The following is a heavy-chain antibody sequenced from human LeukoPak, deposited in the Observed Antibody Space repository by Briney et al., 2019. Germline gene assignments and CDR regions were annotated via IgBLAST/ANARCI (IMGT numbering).Heavy chain of an antibody. CDR2: ISYDSEGN. J-gene: IGHJ4*02. Sequence: PGGSLRLSCVTSGFTFSNYGMHWVRQLPGKGLEWVAVISYDSEGNYHVDSVKGRFTISRDNSKNTLYLQMNSLRAEDTAVYYCARRWEYYDSSGYYRAFDYWGQGTLVTVSS. CDR3: ARRWEYYDSSGYYRAFDY. CDR1: GFTFSNYG. V-gene: IGHV3-33*05. D-gene: IGHD3-22*01.